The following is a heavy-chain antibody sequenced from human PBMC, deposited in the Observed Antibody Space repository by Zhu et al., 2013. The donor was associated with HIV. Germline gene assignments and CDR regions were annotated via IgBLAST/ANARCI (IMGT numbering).Heavy chain of an antibody. J-gene: IGHJ4*02. CDR2: ISWSSATI. D-gene: IGHD6-13*01. Sequence: EVQLVESGGGLVQPGRSLRLSCAAPVFTFDDYAMHWVRQAPGKGLEWVSGISWSSATIGYADSVKGRFTISRDNAKNSLYLQLNSLRAEDTAFYYCARGARYSSSQKSTYFDYWGQGNPGHRLL. V-gene: IGHV3-9*01. CDR1: VFTFDDYA. CDR3: ARGARYSSSQKSTYFDY.